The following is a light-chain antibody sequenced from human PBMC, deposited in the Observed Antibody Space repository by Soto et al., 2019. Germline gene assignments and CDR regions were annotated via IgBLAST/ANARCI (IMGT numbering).Light chain of an antibody. CDR2: LNKDGSH. CDR1: NGHSTFA. V-gene: IGLV4-69*01. Sequence: QPVLTQSPSASASLGASVNLTCTLTNGHSTFAIAWHQQQPEKGPRYLMKLNKDGSHNKGDGIPDRFSGSRSGAERYLTISSLQSDDEADYYCQTGGTVPLFGGGTKLTVL. CDR3: QTGGTVPL. J-gene: IGLJ2*01.